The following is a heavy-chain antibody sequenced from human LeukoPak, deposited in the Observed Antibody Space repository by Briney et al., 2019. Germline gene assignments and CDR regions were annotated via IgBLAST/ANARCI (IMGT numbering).Heavy chain of an antibody. CDR1: GYTFTSYG. Sequence: ASVTVSCKASGYTFTSYGISWVRQAPGQGLEWMGWISAYNGNTNYAQKLQGRVTMTTDTSTSTAYVELRSLRSDDTAVYYCARVFSSGYYYDYWGQGTLVTVSS. V-gene: IGHV1-18*01. J-gene: IGHJ4*02. CDR3: ARVFSSGYYYDY. CDR2: ISAYNGNT. D-gene: IGHD3-22*01.